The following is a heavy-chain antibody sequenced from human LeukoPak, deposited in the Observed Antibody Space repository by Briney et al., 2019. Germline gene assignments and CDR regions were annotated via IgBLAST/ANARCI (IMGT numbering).Heavy chain of an antibody. CDR1: GGSISSYY. J-gene: IGHJ4*02. D-gene: IGHD2-2*01. CDR2: IYYSGST. Sequence: SETLSPTCTVSGGSISSYYWSWIRQPPGKGLEWIGYIYYSGSTNYNPSLKSRVTISVDTSKNQFSLKLSSVTAADTAVYYCARHVPAFEYQFDYWGQGTLVTVSS. V-gene: IGHV4-59*08. CDR3: ARHVPAFEYQFDY.